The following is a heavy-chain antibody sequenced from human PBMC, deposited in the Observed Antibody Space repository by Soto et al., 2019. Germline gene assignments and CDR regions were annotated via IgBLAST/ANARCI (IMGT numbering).Heavy chain of an antibody. J-gene: IGHJ4*02. CDR1: GFTFAGYA. V-gene: IGHV3-23*01. CDR2: ITNRGGNT. D-gene: IGHD3-10*01. Sequence: EVQLLESGGGLVQPGGSLRLSCAASGFTFAGYAMNWIRQAPGKGLEWVSLITNRGGNTYYADSVKGRFTISRDNSKNTLWLQMNRLRAEDTAVYYCARPAREQSGSDNYFSFFDYWGQGRLVTVSS. CDR3: ARPAREQSGSDNYFSFFDY.